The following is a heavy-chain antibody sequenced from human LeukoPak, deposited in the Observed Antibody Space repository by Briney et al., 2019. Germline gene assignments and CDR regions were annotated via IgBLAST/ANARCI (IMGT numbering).Heavy chain of an antibody. D-gene: IGHD1-26*01. Sequence: GGSLRLSCAASGFTFSSYGMHWVRQAPGKGLEWVAVIWYGGSNKYYADSVKGRFTISRDNSKNTLYLQMNSLRAEDTAVYYCAKAGVGATRWDAFEIWGQGTMVTVSS. J-gene: IGHJ3*02. CDR3: AKAGVGATRWDAFEI. CDR1: GFTFSSYG. V-gene: IGHV3-30*02. CDR2: IWYGGSNK.